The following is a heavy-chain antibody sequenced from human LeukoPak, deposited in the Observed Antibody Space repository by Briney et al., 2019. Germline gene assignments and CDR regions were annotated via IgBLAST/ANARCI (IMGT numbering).Heavy chain of an antibody. V-gene: IGHV3-74*01. CDR1: GFTFSSYA. CDR2: LDTTGTVT. Sequence: GGSLRLSCVASGFTFSSYAMNWVRQAPGKGLVWVSCLDTTGTVTTYTDSVKGRFTISRDIAKHTLHLEMNSLRAEDTGIYCCARGVDYAMDVWGQGTTVTVSS. J-gene: IGHJ6*02. CDR3: ARGVDYAMDV.